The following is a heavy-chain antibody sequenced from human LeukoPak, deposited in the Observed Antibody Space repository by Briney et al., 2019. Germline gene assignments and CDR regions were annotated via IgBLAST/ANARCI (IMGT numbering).Heavy chain of an antibody. D-gene: IGHD6-6*01. V-gene: IGHV1-46*01. CDR1: GYAFPSYF. J-gene: IGHJ4*02. Sequence: ASVKVSCKASGYAFPSYFMHWVRQAPGQGLEWMGIINPTGGSTTYAQKFQGRVTMTRDTSTSTVFMELSSLRSDDTAVYYCARTAARRFDYWGQGTPVTVSS. CDR3: ARTAARRFDY. CDR2: INPTGGST.